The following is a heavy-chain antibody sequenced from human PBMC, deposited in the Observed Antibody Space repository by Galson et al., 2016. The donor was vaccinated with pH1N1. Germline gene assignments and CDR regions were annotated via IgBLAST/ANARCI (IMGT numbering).Heavy chain of an antibody. CDR3: ARRYFDS. Sequence: SLRLSCAASGFTFNNYWIQWVRQAPGKGLEWVANINQDGTELYYGNSVKGRFTISRDNAKNSLLPQMSGLRVEDTAVYYCARRYFDSWGQGTLVTVSS. J-gene: IGHJ4*02. V-gene: IGHV3-7*01. CDR1: GFTFNNYW. CDR2: INQDGTEL.